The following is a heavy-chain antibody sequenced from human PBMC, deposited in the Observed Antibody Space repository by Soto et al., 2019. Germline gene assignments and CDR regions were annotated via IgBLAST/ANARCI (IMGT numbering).Heavy chain of an antibody. D-gene: IGHD3-10*01. J-gene: IGHJ4*02. CDR1: GGPIKTGDYY. V-gene: IGHV4-30-4*01. CDR2: VFYSGAT. CDR3: ARAGFSYGHLLF. Sequence: QVPLKESGPGLVKPSETLSLTCNVSGGPIKTGDYYWNWIRQPPGKGLEWIGYVFYSGATNYSPSLKSRAAISMDTSKNQFSLSLTSVTAADTAVYYCARAGFSYGHLLFWGQGIRVTVST.